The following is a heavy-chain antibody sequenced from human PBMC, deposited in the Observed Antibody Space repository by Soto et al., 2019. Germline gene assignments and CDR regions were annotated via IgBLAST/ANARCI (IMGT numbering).Heavy chain of an antibody. CDR3: TRGIATSSLVTFDV. J-gene: IGHJ3*01. D-gene: IGHD2-21*01. V-gene: IGHV3-21*01. Sequence: GGSLRLSCAASGFTFSSYIMHWVRQAPGQGLEWIATISSTSTNIYYADSVKGRITISRDNPKNSLSLQTDSMRRDDTAVYYRTRGIATSSLVTFDVWGQGTTVTVSS. CDR2: ISSTSTNI. CDR1: GFTFSSYI.